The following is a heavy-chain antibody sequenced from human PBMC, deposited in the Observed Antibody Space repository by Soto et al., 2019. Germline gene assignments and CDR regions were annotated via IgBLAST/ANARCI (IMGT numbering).Heavy chain of an antibody. J-gene: IGHJ5*02. D-gene: IGHD3-22*01. CDR3: ARVKMYYYDSSGYYLFSWFDP. V-gene: IGHV1-18*01. Sequence: GASVKVSCKASGYTFTSYGISWVRQAPGQGLEWMGWISAYNGNTNYAQKLQGRVTMTTDTSTSTAYMELRSLRSDDTAVYYCARVKMYYYDSSGYYLFSWFDPWGQGPLVTVSS. CDR1: GYTFTSYG. CDR2: ISAYNGNT.